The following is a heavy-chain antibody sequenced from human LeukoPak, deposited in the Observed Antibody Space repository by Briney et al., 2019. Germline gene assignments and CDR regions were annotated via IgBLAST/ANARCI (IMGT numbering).Heavy chain of an antibody. V-gene: IGHV4-59*08. J-gene: IGHJ4*02. Sequence: SETLSLTCTVSGGSISSYYWTWIRQPPGMGLEWIGHIVYSGTTNYNPSLKSRVTMLIDTSKNQFSLKLGPVTAADTAVYYCTRSTHSIRAAGGFDYWGQGTLVTVSS. D-gene: IGHD6-13*01. CDR3: TRSTHSIRAAGGFDY. CDR1: GGSISSYY. CDR2: IVYSGTT.